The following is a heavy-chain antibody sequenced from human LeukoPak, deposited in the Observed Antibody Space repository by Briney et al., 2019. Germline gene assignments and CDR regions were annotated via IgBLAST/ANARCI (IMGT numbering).Heavy chain of an antibody. J-gene: IGHJ4*02. CDR1: GGSISSGGYY. CDR3: ARDSYDYVWGSYRYFDY. CDR2: IYYSGST. D-gene: IGHD3-16*02. V-gene: IGHV4-31*03. Sequence: SETLSLTCTVSGGSISSGGYYWSWIRQHPGKGLEWIGYIYYSGSTYYNPSLKSRVTISVDTSKNQFSLKLSSVTAADTAVCYCARDSYDYVWGSYRYFDYWGQGTLVTVSS.